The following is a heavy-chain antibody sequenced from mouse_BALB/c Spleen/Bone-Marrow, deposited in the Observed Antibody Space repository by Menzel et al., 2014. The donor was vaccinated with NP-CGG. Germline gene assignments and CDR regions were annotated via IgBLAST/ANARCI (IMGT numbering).Heavy chain of an antibody. CDR1: GYSFTDYF. V-gene: IGHV1-37*01. CDR3: GRWAN. J-gene: IGHJ2*01. Sequence: EGQLQQSGPELGKPGASAKISCKASGYSFTDYFMNWVKQSHGKSLEWIGRINPYNGVTFYNQNFKGKATLTVDKSSSTAHMELLSLTSEDSAVYYCGRWANWGQGTPITVSS. CDR2: INPYNGVT.